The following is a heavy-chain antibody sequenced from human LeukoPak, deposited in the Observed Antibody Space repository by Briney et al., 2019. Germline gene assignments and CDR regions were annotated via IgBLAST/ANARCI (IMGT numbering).Heavy chain of an antibody. CDR1: GGSIGDGYW. V-gene: IGHV4-4*02. Sequence: PSETLSLTCAVSGGSIGDGYWWTWVRQPPGKGLEWIGEIYPSGTTNYNPSLKSRVTISLDTSKNNFSLKLSSVTAADTAVYYCARVPISTTARGYFDYWGQGTLVTVSS. D-gene: IGHD4-17*01. CDR3: ARVPISTTARGYFDY. CDR2: IYPSGTT. J-gene: IGHJ4*02.